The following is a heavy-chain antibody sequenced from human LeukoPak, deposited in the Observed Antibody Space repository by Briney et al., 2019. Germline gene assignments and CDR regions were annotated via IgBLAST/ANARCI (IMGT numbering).Heavy chain of an antibody. CDR2: FDPEDGET. CDR3: ATDSGGDYNYFDY. D-gene: IGHD4-17*01. CDR1: GYTLTELS. Sequence: ASAKVSCKVSGYTLTELSMHWVRQAPGKGLEWMGGFDPEDGETIYAQKFQGRVTMTEDTSTDTAYMELSSLRSEDTAVYYCATDSGGDYNYFDYWGQGTLVTASS. J-gene: IGHJ4*02. V-gene: IGHV1-24*01.